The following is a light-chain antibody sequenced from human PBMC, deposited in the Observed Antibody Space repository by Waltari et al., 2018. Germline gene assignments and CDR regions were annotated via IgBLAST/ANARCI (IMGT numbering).Light chain of an antibody. CDR2: EGS. J-gene: IGLJ1*01. Sequence: QSALTQPASVSGSPGQSLSISCPVTDSDVGSYDFVSWYQQHPGKAPHPIIYEGSNRPAGISNRFSASESGNTASLTISGLQAEDEADYYCSSYTTSSAPGVFGTGTRVTVL. CDR3: SSYTTSSAPGV. CDR1: DSDVGSYDF. V-gene: IGLV2-14*01.